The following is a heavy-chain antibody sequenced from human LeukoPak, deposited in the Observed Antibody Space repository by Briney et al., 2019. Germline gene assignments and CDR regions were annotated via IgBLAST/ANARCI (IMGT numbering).Heavy chain of an antibody. J-gene: IGHJ3*02. CDR3: AKDTHTYDTTGQGAFDI. D-gene: IGHD3-22*01. CDR1: GFTFSSYA. CDR2: ISGSGGST. Sequence: PGGSLRLSCAASGFTFSSYAMSWVRQAPGKGLEWVSAISGSGGSTYYADSVKGRFTISRDNSKNTLYLQMNSLRAEDTAVYFCAKDTHTYDTTGQGAFDIWGQGTMVTVSS. V-gene: IGHV3-23*01.